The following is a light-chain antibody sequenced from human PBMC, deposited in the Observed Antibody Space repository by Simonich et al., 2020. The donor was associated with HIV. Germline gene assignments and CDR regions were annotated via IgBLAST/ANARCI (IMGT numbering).Light chain of an antibody. CDR2: AAT. CDR1: QGISSY. V-gene: IGKV1-9*01. Sequence: IQLTQSPSFLSASVGDRVTITSRASQGISSYLAWYQQKPGKAPKLLIYAATTLQSGVPSRFSGSGSGTEFTLTISSLQPEDFATYYCQHLNSFPLTFGPGTKVDIK. J-gene: IGKJ3*01. CDR3: QHLNSFPLT.